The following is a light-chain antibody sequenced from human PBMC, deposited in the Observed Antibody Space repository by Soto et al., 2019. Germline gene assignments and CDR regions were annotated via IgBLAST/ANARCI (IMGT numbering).Light chain of an antibody. CDR2: DDS. CDR1: NIGVKS. Sequence: SYVLTQPPSVSVAPGQTAMITCGGNNIGVKSVHWYQQRPGQAPLLVVYDDSDRPSGIPERFSGSNSGNTATLTISRVEAGDEADYCCQVWDSYSDHVVFGGGTKVTVL. CDR3: QVWDSYSDHVV. J-gene: IGLJ2*01. V-gene: IGLV3-21*02.